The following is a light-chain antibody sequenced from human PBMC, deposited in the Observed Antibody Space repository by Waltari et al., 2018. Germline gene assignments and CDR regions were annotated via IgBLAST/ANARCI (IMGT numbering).Light chain of an antibody. CDR3: QHYNEWPPIT. J-gene: IGKJ3*01. CDR1: QSVCGN. V-gene: IGKV3-15*01. Sequence: EIVLTQSPATLSGSPGETVTLSCTASQSVCGNLAWYQQRPGQAPRLLISGTYSRATGIPARFSGSGSDTQFTLTISSLQSEDFAVYYCQHYNEWPPITFGPGTRVDIK. CDR2: GTY.